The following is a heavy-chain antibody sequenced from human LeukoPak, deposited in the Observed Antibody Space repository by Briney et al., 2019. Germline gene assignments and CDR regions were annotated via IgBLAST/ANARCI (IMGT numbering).Heavy chain of an antibody. CDR1: GGSFSGYY. CDR3: ARGKYYGSGSSKRYYYYGMDV. CDR2: INHSGST. V-gene: IGHV4-34*01. J-gene: IGHJ6*02. D-gene: IGHD3-10*01. Sequence: PSETLSLTCAVYGGSFSGYYWSWIRQPPGKGLEWIGEINHSGSTNCNPSLKSRVTISVDTCKNQFSLKLSSVTAADTAVYYCARGKYYGSGSSKRYYYYGMDVWGQGTTVTVSS.